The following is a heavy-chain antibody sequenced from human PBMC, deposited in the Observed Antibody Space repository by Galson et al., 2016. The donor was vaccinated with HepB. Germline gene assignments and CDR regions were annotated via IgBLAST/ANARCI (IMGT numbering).Heavy chain of an antibody. J-gene: IGHJ4*02. D-gene: IGHD3-22*01. V-gene: IGHV4-39*01. Sequence: SETLSLTCSVSCASIPGSGYHWGWIRQPPGVGPERIGSLTDTGRTVYSPSFASRGTISADTSRNQFSLRVTFVTAADTAVYYCARTYDSIGHHFVAAVVWGQGTQVIVSS. CDR2: LTDTGRT. CDR1: CASIPGSGYH. CDR3: ARTYDSIGHHFVAAVV.